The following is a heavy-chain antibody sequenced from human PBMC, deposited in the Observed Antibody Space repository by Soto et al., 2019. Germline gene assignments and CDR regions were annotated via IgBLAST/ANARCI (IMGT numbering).Heavy chain of an antibody. Sequence: ASVKVSCKTSGYTFNTYGINWVRQAPGQGLELMGWISAYDGKTTYAEKFQGRVTLTTYTSTSTAYMELRSVRSDGTAIYYCARDTHEFWTSYWFDPWGQGTQVTVS. V-gene: IGHV1-18*01. CDR2: ISAYDGKT. J-gene: IGHJ5*02. CDR3: ARDTHEFWTSYWFDP. D-gene: IGHD3-3*01. CDR1: GYTFNTYG.